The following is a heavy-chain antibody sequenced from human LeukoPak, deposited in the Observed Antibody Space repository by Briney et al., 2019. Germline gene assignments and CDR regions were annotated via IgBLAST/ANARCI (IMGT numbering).Heavy chain of an antibody. D-gene: IGHD5-18*01. V-gene: IGHV1-2*06. J-gene: IGHJ4*02. CDR2: INPNSGGT. Sequence: ASVKVSCKASGYTFTGYYMHWVRQAPGQGLEWMGRINPNSGGTNYAQKFQGRVTMTRDTSISTAYMELSRLRSDDTAVYYCARDPDSYGFGDYWGQGTLVTVSS. CDR3: ARDPDSYGFGDY. CDR1: GYTFTGYY.